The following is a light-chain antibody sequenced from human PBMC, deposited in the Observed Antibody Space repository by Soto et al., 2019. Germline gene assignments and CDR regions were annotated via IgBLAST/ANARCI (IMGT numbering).Light chain of an antibody. CDR1: SSDVGGYNY. V-gene: IGLV2-14*01. J-gene: IGLJ1*01. CDR3: SSYTSSSPLYV. CDR2: DVS. Sequence: QSVLTQPASVSGSPGQSTTISCTGTSSDVGGYNYVSWYQQHPGKAPKLMIYDVSNRPSGVSNRFSGSKSGNTASLTISGLQAEDEADYYCSSYTSSSPLYVFGTGTKLTVL.